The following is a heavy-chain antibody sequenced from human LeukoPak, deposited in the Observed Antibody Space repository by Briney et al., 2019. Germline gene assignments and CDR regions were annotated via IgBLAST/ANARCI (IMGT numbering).Heavy chain of an antibody. V-gene: IGHV3-23*01. J-gene: IGHJ3*02. D-gene: IGHD1-26*01. CDR1: GFTFSSYA. CDR3: AKGGGSYSGFDI. CDR2: ISGSGTST. Sequence: GGFLRLSCAASGFTFSSYAMSWVRQAPGKGLEWVSAISGSGTSTYYADSVKGRFTISRDNSKNTLYLQMNSLRADDTAVYYCAKGGGSYSGFDIWGQGTMVTVSS.